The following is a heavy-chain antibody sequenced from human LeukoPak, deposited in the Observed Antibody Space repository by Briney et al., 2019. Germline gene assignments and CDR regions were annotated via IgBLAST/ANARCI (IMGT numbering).Heavy chain of an antibody. V-gene: IGHV3-23*01. D-gene: IGHD1-26*01. CDR1: GFTVSSNY. CDR3: AKDPRGGSYPYYFDY. J-gene: IGHJ4*02. Sequence: PGGSLRLSCAASGFTVSSNYMSWVRQAPGKGLEWVSAISGSGGSTYYADSVKGRFTISRDNSKNTLYLQMNSLRAEDTAVYYCAKDPRGGSYPYYFDYWGQGTLVTVSS. CDR2: ISGSGGST.